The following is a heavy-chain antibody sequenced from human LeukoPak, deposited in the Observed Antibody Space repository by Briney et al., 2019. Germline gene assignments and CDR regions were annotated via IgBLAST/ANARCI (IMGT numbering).Heavy chain of an antibody. CDR2: IIPIFGTA. CDR3: ARAEGYCSGGSCYFDY. Sequence: SVKVSCKASGGTFSSYAISWVRQAPGQGLEWMGGIIPIFGTANYAQKFQGRVTITADESTSTAYMELSSLRSEDTAVYYCARAEGYCSGGSCYFDYWGQGTLVTVSS. V-gene: IGHV1-69*01. D-gene: IGHD2-15*01. CDR1: GGTFSSYA. J-gene: IGHJ4*02.